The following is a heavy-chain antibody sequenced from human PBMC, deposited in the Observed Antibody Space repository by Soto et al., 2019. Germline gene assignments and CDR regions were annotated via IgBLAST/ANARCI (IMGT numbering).Heavy chain of an antibody. J-gene: IGHJ6*02. CDR1: GGSVSSGSYY. V-gene: IGHV4-61*01. D-gene: IGHD6-19*01. CDR2: IYYSGST. Sequence: QVQLQESGPGLVKPSETLSLTCTVSGGSVSSGSYYWSWIRQPPGKGLEWIGYIYYSGSTNYNPSPKSRVTISVDTSKNQSSLKLSSVTAADTAVYYCARGIEGWYQGRYYYGMDVWGQGTTVTLPS. CDR3: ARGIEGWYQGRYYYGMDV.